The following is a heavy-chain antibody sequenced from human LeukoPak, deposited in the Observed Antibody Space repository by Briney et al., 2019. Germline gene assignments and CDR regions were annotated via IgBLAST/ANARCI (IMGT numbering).Heavy chain of an antibody. Sequence: GGSLRLSCAASGFTFSNYWISWVRQAPGKGLEWVANIKQDGSEKYYVDSVKGRSAISRDNAKNSLYLQMNSLRAEDTAVYYCATSPRYCSSSSCHGWGQGTLVTVSS. D-gene: IGHD2-2*01. CDR1: GFTFSNYW. CDR2: IKQDGSEK. J-gene: IGHJ4*02. CDR3: ATSPRYCSSSSCHG. V-gene: IGHV3-7*01.